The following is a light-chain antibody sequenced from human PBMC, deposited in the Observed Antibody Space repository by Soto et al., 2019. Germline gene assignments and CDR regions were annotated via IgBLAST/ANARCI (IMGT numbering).Light chain of an antibody. Sequence: EIVMTQSPATLSVSPGERATLSCRASQSISGELAWYQQRPGQPHRLLIYGVSTRATGVPDRFSGSGSGSEFTLTISGLQSEDFAVYYCQQGHDWPLTFGQGTRLDI. CDR3: QQGHDWPLT. J-gene: IGKJ2*01. CDR1: QSISGE. V-gene: IGKV3-15*01. CDR2: GVS.